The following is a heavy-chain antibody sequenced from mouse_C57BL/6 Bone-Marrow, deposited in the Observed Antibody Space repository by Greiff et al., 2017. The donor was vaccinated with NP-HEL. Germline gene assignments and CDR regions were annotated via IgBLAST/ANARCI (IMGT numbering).Heavy chain of an antibody. CDR2: ISDGGSYT. Sequence: EVKLVESGGGLVKPGGSLKLSCAASGFTFSSYAMSWVRQTPEKRLEWVATISDGGSYTYYPDNVKGRFTISRDNAKNNLYLQMSHLKSEDTAMYYCARADSPGFAYWGQGTLVTVSA. V-gene: IGHV5-4*03. CDR1: GFTFSSYA. CDR3: ARADSPGFAY. D-gene: IGHD3-2*01. J-gene: IGHJ3*01.